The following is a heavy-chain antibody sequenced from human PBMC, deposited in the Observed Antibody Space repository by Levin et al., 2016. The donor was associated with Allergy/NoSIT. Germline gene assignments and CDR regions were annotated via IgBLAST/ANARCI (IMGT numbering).Heavy chain of an antibody. D-gene: IGHD3-3*01. V-gene: IGHV3-74*01. CDR2: INSDGSST. Sequence: GESLKISCAASGFTFSSYWMHWVRQAPGKGLVWVSRINSDGSSTSYADSVKGRFTISRDNAKNTLYLQMNSLRAEDTAVYYCARGRHYDFWGGNWFDPWGQGTLVTVSS. CDR1: GFTFSSYW. CDR3: ARGRHYDFWGGNWFDP. J-gene: IGHJ5*02.